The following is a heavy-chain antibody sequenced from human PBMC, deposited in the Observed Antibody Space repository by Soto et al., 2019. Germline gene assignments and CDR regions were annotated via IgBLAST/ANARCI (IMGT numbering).Heavy chain of an antibody. V-gene: IGHV3-13*01. Sequence: GGSLRLSCAASGFTFSSYDMHWVRQATGKGLEWVSAIGTAGDTYYPGSVKGRFTISRENAKNSLYLQMNSLRAGDTAVYYCARAPYDSSGYYYYYYGMDVWGQGTMVTVSS. D-gene: IGHD3-22*01. J-gene: IGHJ6*02. CDR1: GFTFSSYD. CDR2: IGTAGDT. CDR3: ARAPYDSSGYYYYYYGMDV.